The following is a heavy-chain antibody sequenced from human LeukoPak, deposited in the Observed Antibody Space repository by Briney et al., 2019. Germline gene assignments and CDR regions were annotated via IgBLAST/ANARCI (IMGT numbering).Heavy chain of an antibody. V-gene: IGHV1-8*01. CDR1: GYTLTSYD. D-gene: IGHD3-10*01. CDR2: MNPNSGNT. CDR3: ARVRGVIGDNWFDP. Sequence: ASVEVSCEVCGYTLTSYDIIWVRQATAQGLEWMGWMNPNSGNTGYAQKFQGRVTMTRNTSISTAYMELSSLRSEDTAVYYCARVRGVIGDNWFDPWGQGTLVTVSS. J-gene: IGHJ5*02.